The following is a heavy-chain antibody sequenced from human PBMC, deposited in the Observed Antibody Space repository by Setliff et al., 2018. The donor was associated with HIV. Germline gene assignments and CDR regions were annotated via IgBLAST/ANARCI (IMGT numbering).Heavy chain of an antibody. D-gene: IGHD5-18*01. CDR3: GRLSETAMASFDS. CDR1: GGSINSYH. J-gene: IGHJ4*02. V-gene: IGHV4-4*08. Sequence: SETLSLTCSVSGGSINSYHWSWIRQSPGKGLEWIGYIYKSGTTNYSSSLKSRVTISADPSKNQFSLKLTSVTAADTVVYYCGRLSETAMASFDSWGQGTLVTVSS. CDR2: IYKSGTT.